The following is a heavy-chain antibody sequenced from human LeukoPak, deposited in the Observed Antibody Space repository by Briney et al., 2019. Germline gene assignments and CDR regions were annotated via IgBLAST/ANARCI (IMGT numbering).Heavy chain of an antibody. V-gene: IGHV4-59*08. CDR1: GVSISDHY. CDR2: IYRSVSN. CDR3: ARQRCYGISCYRSDQYYYMDV. D-gene: IGHD2-15*01. Sequence: SEPLPLTCTVSGVSISDHYWRWIRQPPGKGLEWIGYIYRSVSNHYNPSLKSRVSISIDTSRSQFYLELISVTAADTGVYYCARQRCYGISCYRSDQYYYMDVWGKGTTVTVSS. J-gene: IGHJ6*03.